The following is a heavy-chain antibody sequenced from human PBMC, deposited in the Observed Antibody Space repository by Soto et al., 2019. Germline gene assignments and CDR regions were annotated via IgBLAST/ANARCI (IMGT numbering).Heavy chain of an antibody. CDR1: GFTFSSYA. J-gene: IGHJ5*02. Sequence: GGSLRLSCAASGFTFSSYAMSWVRQAPGKGLEWVSAISGSGGSTYYADSVKGRFTIPRDNSKNTLYLQMNSLRAEDTAVYYCAKSRNITIFGVVIFGWFDPWGQGTLVTVSS. CDR2: ISGSGGST. V-gene: IGHV3-23*01. CDR3: AKSRNITIFGVVIFGWFDP. D-gene: IGHD3-3*01.